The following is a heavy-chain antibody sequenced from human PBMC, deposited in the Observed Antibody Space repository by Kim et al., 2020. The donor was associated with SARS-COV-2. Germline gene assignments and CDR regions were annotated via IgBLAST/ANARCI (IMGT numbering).Heavy chain of an antibody. J-gene: IGHJ5*02. CDR3: ARSMGVYGSGSYYNIQSGWFDP. CDR1: GGSISSSSYY. CDR2: IYYSGST. D-gene: IGHD3-10*01. V-gene: IGHV4-39*07. Sequence: SETLSLTCTVSGGSISSSSYYWGWIRQPPGKGLEWIGSIYYSGSTYYNPSLKSRVTISVDTSKNQFSLKLSSVTAADTAVYYCARSMGVYGSGSYYNIQSGWFDPWGQGTLVTVSS.